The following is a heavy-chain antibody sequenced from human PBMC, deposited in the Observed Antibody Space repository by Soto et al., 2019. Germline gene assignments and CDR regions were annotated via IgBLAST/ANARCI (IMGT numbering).Heavy chain of an antibody. V-gene: IGHV3-23*01. J-gene: IGHJ1*01. D-gene: IGHD6-13*01. Sequence: EVQLLESGGGLVQPGGSLRLSCAAAGFTFSSYAMSWVRQAPGKGLEWVSVVSGSGGTTYYTDSVKGRFTISRDNSKNTLYMQMNSLRAEDTAIYYCAKDLSYSSSWYKGDLQHWGQGTLVTVSS. CDR3: AKDLSYSSSWYKGDLQH. CDR1: GFTFSSYA. CDR2: VSGSGGTT.